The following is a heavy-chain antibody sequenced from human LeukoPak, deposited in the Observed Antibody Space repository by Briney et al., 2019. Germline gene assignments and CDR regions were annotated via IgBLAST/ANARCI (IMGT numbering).Heavy chain of an antibody. CDR3: ARDRSMKPHTFDI. Sequence: ASVKVSCKASGYTFTTCGINWVRQAPGQGLERMGWINPYNGHTNYAQKLQGRVTMTTDTSTSTAYMELRSLRSDDTAVYYCARDRSMKPHTFDIWGQGTMVTVSS. CDR1: GYTFTTCG. D-gene: IGHD2/OR15-2a*01. J-gene: IGHJ3*02. V-gene: IGHV1-18*01. CDR2: INPYNGHT.